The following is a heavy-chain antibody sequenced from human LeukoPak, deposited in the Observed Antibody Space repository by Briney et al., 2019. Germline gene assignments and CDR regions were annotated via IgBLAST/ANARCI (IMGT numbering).Heavy chain of an antibody. Sequence: ASVKVSCKASGYTFTSYYMHWVRQAPGQGLEWMGIINPSGGSTSYAQKFQGRVTMTRDTSTSTVYMELSSLRSEGTAVYYCARDLYCSGGSCLYYFDYWGQGTLVTVSS. CDR2: INPSGGST. J-gene: IGHJ4*02. D-gene: IGHD2-15*01. V-gene: IGHV1-46*03. CDR3: ARDLYCSGGSCLYYFDY. CDR1: GYTFTSYY.